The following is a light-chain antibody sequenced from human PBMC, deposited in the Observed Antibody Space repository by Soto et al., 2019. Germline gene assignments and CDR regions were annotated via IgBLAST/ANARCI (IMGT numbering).Light chain of an antibody. CDR2: EVS. CDR1: SSDIGAYIY. J-gene: IGLJ1*01. Sequence: SALTQPPSASGSLGQSVTISCTGTSSDIGAYIYVSWYQQHPGKAPKLMISEVSRRPSGVPERFSGSKSGNTASLTVSGLQADDEANYYCSSYAGSNNFVFGTGTKVTVL. CDR3: SSYAGSNNFV. V-gene: IGLV2-8*01.